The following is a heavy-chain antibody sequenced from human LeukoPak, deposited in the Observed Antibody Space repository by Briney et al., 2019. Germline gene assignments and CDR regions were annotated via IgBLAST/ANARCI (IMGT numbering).Heavy chain of an antibody. CDR2: IYTSGST. V-gene: IGHV4-61*02. J-gene: IGHJ4*02. CDR1: GGSISSDSYY. D-gene: IGHD3-22*01. CDR3: ARSDYYDSSGYYL. Sequence: SETLSLTCTVSGGSISSDSYYWSWIRQPAGKGLEWIGRIYTSGSTNYNPSLKSRVTISVDTSKNQFSLKLSSVTAADTAVYYCARSDYYDSSGYYLWGQGTLVTVSS.